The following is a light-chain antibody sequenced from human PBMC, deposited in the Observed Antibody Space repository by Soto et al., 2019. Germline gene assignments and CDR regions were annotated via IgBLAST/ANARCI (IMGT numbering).Light chain of an antibody. CDR3: QEYDGAPPIT. CDR2: GAS. Sequence: EIVMTQSPAPPSVSPGERAPLSCRASQSVSSNLAWYQQKPGQAPRLLIYGASTRATGIPARFSGSGSGTDFTLTISRLEPEDFAVYYCQEYDGAPPITFGLGTRLEL. CDR1: QSVSSN. V-gene: IGKV3-15*01. J-gene: IGKJ5*01.